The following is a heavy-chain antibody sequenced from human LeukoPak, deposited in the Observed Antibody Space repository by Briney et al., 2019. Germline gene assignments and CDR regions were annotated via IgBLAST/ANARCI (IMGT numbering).Heavy chain of an antibody. CDR3: ARGNYYDSSGYSESDY. CDR1: GYSFTKYW. CDR2: IYPGDSDT. Sequence: GESLKISCQASGYSFTKYWIGWVRQMSGKGLEWMGIIYPGDSDTRYSPSFQGQVTISADKSISTAYLQWSSLKASDTAMYYCARGNYYDSSGYSESDYWGQGTLVTVSS. J-gene: IGHJ4*02. V-gene: IGHV5-51*01. D-gene: IGHD3-22*01.